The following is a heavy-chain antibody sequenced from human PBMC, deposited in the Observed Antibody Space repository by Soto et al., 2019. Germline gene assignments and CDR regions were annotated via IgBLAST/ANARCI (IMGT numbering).Heavy chain of an antibody. V-gene: IGHV4-39*01. CDR2: FYYSGST. CDR1: RGYISSTRYY. Sequence: PSETLSLTCTVSRGYISSTRYYWGWIRQPPGKGLDCIWSFYYSGSTYYNPSLKSRVTISVDTSKNQFSLKLSSVTAAGTAVYYCARLGSRDYDFWSGLPHYYYYGMDVWGQGTTVT. CDR3: ARLGSRDYDFWSGLPHYYYYGMDV. D-gene: IGHD3-3*01. J-gene: IGHJ6*02.